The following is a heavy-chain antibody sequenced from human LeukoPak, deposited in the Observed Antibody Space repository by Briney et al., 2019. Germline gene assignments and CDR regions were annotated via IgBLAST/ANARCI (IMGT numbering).Heavy chain of an antibody. D-gene: IGHD6-13*01. V-gene: IGHV1-69*13. CDR3: ARGVIAAAGAEYFQH. J-gene: IGHJ1*01. Sequence: ASVKVSCKASGGTFSSYAISWVRQAPGQGLEWMGGIIPIFGTANYAQKFQGRVTITADESTSTAYMELSSLRSEDTAVYYCARGVIAAAGAEYFQHWGQGTLVTVSS. CDR1: GGTFSSYA. CDR2: IIPIFGTA.